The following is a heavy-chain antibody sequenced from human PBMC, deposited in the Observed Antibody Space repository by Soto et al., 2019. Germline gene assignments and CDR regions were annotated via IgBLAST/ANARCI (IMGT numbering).Heavy chain of an antibody. V-gene: IGHV4-4*02. CDR1: SGSISSSNW. D-gene: IGHD2-2*01. J-gene: IGHJ6*03. CDR2: IYHSGST. CDR3: ARVCLIPDPYYYYMDF. Sequence: SETLSLTCAVSSGSISSSNWWSWVRQPPGKGLEWIGEIYHSGSTNYNPSLKSRVTISVDKSKNQFSLKLSSVTAADTAVYYCARVCLIPDPYYYYMDFWCKGTTVTGS.